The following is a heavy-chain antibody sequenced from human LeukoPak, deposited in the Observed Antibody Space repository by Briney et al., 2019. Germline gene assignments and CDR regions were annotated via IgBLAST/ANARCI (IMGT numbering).Heavy chain of an antibody. Sequence: GGSLRLSCAASGFNFCNNDMNWVRQTPGKGLEWVSGIRGYNGQTYYADSVKGRFTISRDKSVDTVYLQMNGLKTEDTAVYYCAKNITMVVFWGQGTLVTVSS. D-gene: IGHD3-10*01. V-gene: IGHV3-23*01. J-gene: IGHJ4*02. CDR3: AKNITMVVF. CDR2: IRGYNGQT. CDR1: GFNFCNND.